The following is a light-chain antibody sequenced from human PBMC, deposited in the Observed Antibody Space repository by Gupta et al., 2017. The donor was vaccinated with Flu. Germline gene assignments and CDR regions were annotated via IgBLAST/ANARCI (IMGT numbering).Light chain of an antibody. J-gene: IGLJ1*01. CDR2: GNS. V-gene: IGLV1-40*01. CDR3: QSYDISLSGYV. Sequence: QSVLTQPPSVSGAPGQRVTISCTGSNSNIGTIYDVHWYQQLPGTTPKNLISGNSNRPSGVPDRFSGSKSGTSASLAITGLQAEDEADYYCQSYDISLSGYVFGTGTKVTVL. CDR1: NSNIGTIYD.